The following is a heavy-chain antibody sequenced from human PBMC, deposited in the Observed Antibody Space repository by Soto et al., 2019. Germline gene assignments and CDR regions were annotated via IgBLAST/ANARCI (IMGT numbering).Heavy chain of an antibody. V-gene: IGHV5-51*01. CDR1: GYSFTSQW. CDR2: IFPCDFDT. D-gene: IGHD6-19*01. CDR3: ARPISVWFFAS. J-gene: IGHJ4*02. Sequence: GESLKISCKASGYSFTSQWLGWVRQVAGKGLEWIGIIFPCDFDTIYNPSFESQVTISADKSNNTAYLQWSSLKASDSAMYYCARPISVWFFASWGQGTLVTVSS.